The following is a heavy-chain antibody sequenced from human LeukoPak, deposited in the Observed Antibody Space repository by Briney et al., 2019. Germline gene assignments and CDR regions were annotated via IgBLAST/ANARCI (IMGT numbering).Heavy chain of an antibody. Sequence: SQTLSLTCTVSGDSISGGGYYWSWIRQHPGKGLEWIGYIYYSGSTYYNPSLKSRVTISVDTSKNQFSLKLSSVTAADTAVYYCARESVDTAMDDYWGQGTLVTVSS. CDR1: GDSISGGGYY. D-gene: IGHD5-18*01. CDR3: ARESVDTAMDDY. J-gene: IGHJ4*02. V-gene: IGHV4-31*03. CDR2: IYYSGST.